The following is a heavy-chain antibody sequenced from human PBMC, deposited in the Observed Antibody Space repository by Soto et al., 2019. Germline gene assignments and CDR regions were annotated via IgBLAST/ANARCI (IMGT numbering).Heavy chain of an antibody. CDR3: ARNGSGLHWYFDL. CDR1: VDSVSSTSAT. Sequence: QVQLQQSGPGLVKPSQTLSLVCSISVDSVSSTSATWSWIRQSPSRGLEWLGRTYYRSKWYNDYALSVKIRIAITPDTSKNQLSLHLSSVTPEDTATSFCARNGSGLHWYFDLWARGTLVTVSS. CDR2: TYYRSKWYN. D-gene: IGHD6-19*01. V-gene: IGHV6-1*01. J-gene: IGHJ2*01.